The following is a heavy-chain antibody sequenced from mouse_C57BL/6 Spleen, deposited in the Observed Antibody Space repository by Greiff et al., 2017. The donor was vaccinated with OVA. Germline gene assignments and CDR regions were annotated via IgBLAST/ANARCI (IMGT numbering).Heavy chain of an antibody. D-gene: IGHD1-1*01. Sequence: QVQLQQPGAELVKPGASVKLSCKASGYTFTSYWMHWVKQRPGQGLEWIGMIHPYSGSTNYNEKFKSKATLTVDKSSSTAYMQLSSLTSEDSAVYYCAREPTVVATNYWGQGTTLTVSS. V-gene: IGHV1-64*01. J-gene: IGHJ2*01. CDR1: GYTFTSYW. CDR3: AREPTVVATNY. CDR2: IHPYSGST.